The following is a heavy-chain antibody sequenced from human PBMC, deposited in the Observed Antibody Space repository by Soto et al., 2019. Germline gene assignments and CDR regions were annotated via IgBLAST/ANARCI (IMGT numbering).Heavy chain of an antibody. CDR1: GYTFTSYA. CDR3: ARVRTYYHFWSGYYATDSMFDY. D-gene: IGHD3-3*01. CDR2: INAGNGNT. Sequence: ASVKVSCKGSGYTFTSYAMHWVRQAPGQRLEWMGWINAGNGNTKYSQKFQGRVTITRDTSASTAYMELSSLRSEDTAVYYCARVRTYYHFWSGYYATDSMFDYWGQGTLVTVSS. V-gene: IGHV1-3*01. J-gene: IGHJ4*02.